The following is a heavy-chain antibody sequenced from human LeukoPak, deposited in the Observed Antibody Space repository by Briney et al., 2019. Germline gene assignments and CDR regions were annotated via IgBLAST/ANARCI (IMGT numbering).Heavy chain of an antibody. CDR2: IIPIFGTA. V-gene: IGHV1-69*05. D-gene: IGHD2-15*01. CDR1: GGTFSSYA. CDR3: ARAKGEPAATHNWFDP. J-gene: IGHJ5*02. Sequence: ASVKVSCKASGGTFSSYAISWVRQAPGQGLEWMGGIIPIFGTANYAQKFQGRVTITTDESTSTAYMELSSLRSEDTAVYYCARAKGEPAATHNWFDPWGQGTLVTVSS.